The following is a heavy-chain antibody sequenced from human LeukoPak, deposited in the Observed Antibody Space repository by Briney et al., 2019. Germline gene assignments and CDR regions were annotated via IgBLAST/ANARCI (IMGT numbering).Heavy chain of an antibody. J-gene: IGHJ4*02. D-gene: IGHD6-13*01. CDR1: GGSFSGYY. CDR3: ARGLSIVEQQFGY. Sequence: SETLSLTCAVYGGSFSGYYWSWIRQPPGKGLEWIGEINHSGSTNYNPSLKSRVTISVDTSKNQFSLKLSSVTAADTAVYYCARGLSIVEQQFGYWGQGTLVTVSS. V-gene: IGHV4-34*01. CDR2: INHSGST.